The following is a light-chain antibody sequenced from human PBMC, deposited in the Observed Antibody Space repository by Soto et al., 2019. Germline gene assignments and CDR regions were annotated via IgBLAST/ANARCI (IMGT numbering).Light chain of an antibody. Sequence: QSVLTQSPSASASLGASVKLTCTLSSGHSSYTIAWYQQQPEKGPRYLMNLNSDGSHTKGDGIPDRFSGSSSGAERYLTISSLQSEDEADYYCQTWGTGFRLFGGGTKLTVL. CDR1: SGHSSYT. CDR3: QTWGTGFRL. V-gene: IGLV4-69*01. CDR2: LNSDGSH. J-gene: IGLJ3*02.